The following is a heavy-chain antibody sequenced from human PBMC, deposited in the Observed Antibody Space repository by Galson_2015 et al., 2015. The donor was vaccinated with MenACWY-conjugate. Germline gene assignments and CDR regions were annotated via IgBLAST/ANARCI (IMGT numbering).Heavy chain of an antibody. CDR1: GGSISSSNW. J-gene: IGHJ5*02. D-gene: IGHD3-10*01. CDR3: APRPAGVYYAFDP. Sequence: ETLSLTCAVSGGSISSSNWWSWVRQPPGKGLEWIGETYHSRSTNYNPSLKSRVTISVDKSKNQFSLKLSSVTAADTAVYYCAPRPAGVYYAFDPWGQGTLVTVSS. CDR2: TYHSRST. V-gene: IGHV4-4*02.